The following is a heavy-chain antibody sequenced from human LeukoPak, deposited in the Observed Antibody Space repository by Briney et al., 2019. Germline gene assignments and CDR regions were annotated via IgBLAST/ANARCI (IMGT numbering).Heavy chain of an antibody. CDR2: ISGSGDNT. CDR3: AKGSYYDSSGSFYFDY. CDR1: GFTFSIYW. Sequence: GGSLRLSRAASGFTFSIYWMSWVRQAPGKGLEWVSGISGSGDNTYYVDSVKGRFTISRDNSKNTLYVQVNSLGTEDTAAYYCAKGSYYDSSGSFYFDYWGQGTLVTVSS. J-gene: IGHJ4*02. V-gene: IGHV3-23*01. D-gene: IGHD3-22*01.